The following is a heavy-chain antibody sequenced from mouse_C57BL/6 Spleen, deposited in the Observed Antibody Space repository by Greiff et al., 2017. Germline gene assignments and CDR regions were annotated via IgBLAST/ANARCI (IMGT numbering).Heavy chain of an antibody. Sequence: QVQLQQSGAELVRPGTSVKVSCKASGYAFTNYLIEWVKQRPGQGLEWIGVINPGSGGTNYNEKFKGKATLTADKSSSTAYMQLSSLTSEDSAVYFCAREGDGNDHLDYWGQGTSVTVSS. D-gene: IGHD2-1*01. CDR1: GYAFTNYL. CDR3: AREGDGNDHLDY. J-gene: IGHJ4*01. V-gene: IGHV1-54*01. CDR2: INPGSGGT.